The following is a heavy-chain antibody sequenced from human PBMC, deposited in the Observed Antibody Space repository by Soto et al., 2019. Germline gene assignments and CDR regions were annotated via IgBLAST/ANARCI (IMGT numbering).Heavy chain of an antibody. CDR3: AKAGLEREYYDFWSGYSYYYYGMDV. V-gene: IGHV3-23*01. D-gene: IGHD3-3*01. Sequence: EVQLLESGGGLVQPGGSLRLSCAASGFTFSSYAMSCVRQAPGKGLEWVSAISGSGGSTYYADSVKGRFTISRDNSKNTLSLQMNSLRAEDTAVYYCAKAGLEREYYDFWSGYSYYYYGMDVWGHGTTVTVSS. J-gene: IGHJ6*02. CDR2: ISGSGGST. CDR1: GFTFSSYA.